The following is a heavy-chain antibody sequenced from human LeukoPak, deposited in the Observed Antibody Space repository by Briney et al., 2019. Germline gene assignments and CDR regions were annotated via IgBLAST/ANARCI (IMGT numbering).Heavy chain of an antibody. CDR1: GFTFSSYS. CDR2: ISSSSSYI. J-gene: IGHJ6*03. Sequence: PGGSLRLSCAASGFTFSSYSMIWLRQAPGKGLEGVSSISSSSSYIYYADSVKGRFTISRDNAKNSLYLQMNSLRAEDTAVYYCARVYSSSWYPGYYYMDVWGKGTTVTVSS. V-gene: IGHV3-21*01. CDR3: ARVYSSSWYPGYYYMDV. D-gene: IGHD6-13*01.